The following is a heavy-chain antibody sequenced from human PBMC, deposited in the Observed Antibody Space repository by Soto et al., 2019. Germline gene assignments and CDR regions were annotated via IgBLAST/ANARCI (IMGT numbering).Heavy chain of an antibody. V-gene: IGHV3-53*01. Sequence: GGSLSLSCAASGFSVSTNYMSWVRQAPGKGLEWVSIIYAGGTTYYADSVKGRFTISRDISKNTVYLQMNSLRADDTAMHLCAKDPPGSCAHSWGQGTLVTVSS. D-gene: IGHD3-16*02. CDR1: GFSVSTNY. CDR2: IYAGGTT. CDR3: AKDPPGSCAHS. J-gene: IGHJ4*02.